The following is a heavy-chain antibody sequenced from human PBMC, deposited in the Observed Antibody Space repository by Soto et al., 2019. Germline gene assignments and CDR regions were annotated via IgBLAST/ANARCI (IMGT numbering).Heavy chain of an antibody. CDR1: GFTFSSYG. J-gene: IGHJ6*02. CDR2: IKQDGSEK. V-gene: IGHV3-7*03. D-gene: IGHD2-15*01. CDR3: ARESAYSDYYYGMDV. Sequence: GGSLRLSCAASGFTFSSYGMHWVRQAPGKGLEWVANIKQDGSEKYYVDSVKGRFTISRDNAKNSLYLQMNSLRAEGTAVYYCARESAYSDYYYGMDVWGQGTTVTVSS.